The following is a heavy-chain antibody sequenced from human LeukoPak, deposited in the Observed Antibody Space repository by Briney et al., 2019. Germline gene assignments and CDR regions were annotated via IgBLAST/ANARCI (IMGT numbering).Heavy chain of an antibody. CDR2: ISYDGSNK. CDR1: GFTFSSYA. D-gene: IGHD7-27*01. V-gene: IGHV3-30-3*01. Sequence: GGSLRLSCAASGFTFSSYAMHWVRQAPGKGLEWVAVISYDGSNKYYADSVKGRFTISRDNSKNTLYLQMNSLRAEDTAVYYCARDGGLTEPSSAFDIWGQGTMVTVSS. J-gene: IGHJ3*02. CDR3: ARDGGLTEPSSAFDI.